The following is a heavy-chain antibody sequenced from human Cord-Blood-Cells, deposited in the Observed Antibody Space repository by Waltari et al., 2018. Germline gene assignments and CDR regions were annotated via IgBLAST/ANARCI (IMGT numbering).Heavy chain of an antibody. Sequence: QVQLQESGPGLVKPSATLSLTCTVSGGPISSYYWSWIRQPPGKGLEWIGYIYYSGSTNYNPYLKSRVTISVDTSKNQFSLKLSSVTAADTAVYYCARGSTVVNFDYWGQGTLVTVSS. CDR3: ARGSTVVNFDY. J-gene: IGHJ4*02. CDR1: GGPISSYY. V-gene: IGHV4-59*01. CDR2: IYYSGST. D-gene: IGHD4-17*01.